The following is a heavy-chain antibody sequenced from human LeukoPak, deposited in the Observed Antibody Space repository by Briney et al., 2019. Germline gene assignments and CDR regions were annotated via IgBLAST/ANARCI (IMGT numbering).Heavy chain of an antibody. CDR1: GFTVSSNY. CDR2: IYSGGST. J-gene: IGHJ4*02. CDR3: ARAVVSSYGDGVLSY. Sequence: GGSLRLSCAASGFTVSSNYMSWVRQAPGKGLEWVSVIYSGGSTYYADSVKGRFTISRDNSKNTLYLQMNSLRAEDTAVYYCARAVVSSYGDGVLSYWGQGTLVTVSS. V-gene: IGHV3-66*01. D-gene: IGHD4-17*01.